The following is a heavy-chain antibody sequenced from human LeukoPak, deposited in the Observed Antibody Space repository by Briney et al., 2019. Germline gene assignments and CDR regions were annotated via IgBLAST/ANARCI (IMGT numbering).Heavy chain of an antibody. J-gene: IGHJ4*02. Sequence: GGSLRLSCAASGFTFSNYAMSWVRQAPGKGLEWVSAISGSGASTNYADCVKGRFTISKDNSKNTLSLPMNSLRAEDTAVYYCAKDTLHSIAAAGKGFDYWGQGTLVTVSS. CDR1: GFTFSNYA. CDR2: ISGSGAST. CDR3: AKDTLHSIAAAGKGFDY. V-gene: IGHV3-23*01. D-gene: IGHD6-13*01.